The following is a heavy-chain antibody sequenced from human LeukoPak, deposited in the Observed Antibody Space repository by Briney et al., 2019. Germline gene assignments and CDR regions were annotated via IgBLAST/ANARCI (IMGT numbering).Heavy chain of an antibody. D-gene: IGHD3-22*01. CDR3: ARDKGDYDKSGSLFVF. CDR2: IKQDGSKK. Sequence: GGSLRLSCVASGFPFSSYWMTWVRQAPGKGLEWVANIKQDGSKKSYVDSVKGRFTISRDNAKNSLYLQMNSLRVEDTAVYYCARDKGDYDKSGSLFVFGGQGTLVTVSS. J-gene: IGHJ4*02. CDR1: GFPFSSYW. V-gene: IGHV3-7*03.